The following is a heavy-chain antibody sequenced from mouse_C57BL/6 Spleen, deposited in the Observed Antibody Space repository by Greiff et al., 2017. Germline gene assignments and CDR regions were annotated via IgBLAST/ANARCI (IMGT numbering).Heavy chain of an antibody. CDR1: GYSFTGYY. CDR3: ARSRPGYAMDD. J-gene: IGHJ4*01. V-gene: IGHV1-43*01. Sequence: VQLQQSGPELVKPGASVKISCKASGYSFTGYYMHWVKQSSEKSLEWIGEINPSTGGTSYNQKFKGKATLTVDNSSSTAYMQLKSLTSEDSAVYYCARSRPGYAMDDWGQGTSVTAS. CDR2: INPSTGGT.